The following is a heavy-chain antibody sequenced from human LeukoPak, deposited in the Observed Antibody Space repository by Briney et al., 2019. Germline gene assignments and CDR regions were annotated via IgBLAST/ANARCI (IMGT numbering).Heavy chain of an antibody. D-gene: IGHD3-16*02. CDR3: ARLTFGGVIAEYYFDY. J-gene: IGHJ4*02. CDR2: IYYSGST. V-gene: IGHV4-59*08. CDR1: GGSISSYY. Sequence: SETLSLTCTVSGGSISSYYWSWIRQPPGKGLEWIGYIYYSGSTNYNPSLKSRVTISVDTSKNQFSLKLSSVTAADTAVYYCARLTFGGVIAEYYFDYWGQGALVTVSS.